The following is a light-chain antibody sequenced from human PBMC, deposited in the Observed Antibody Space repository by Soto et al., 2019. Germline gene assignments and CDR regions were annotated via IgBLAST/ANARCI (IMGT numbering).Light chain of an antibody. V-gene: IGKV1-5*03. Sequence: DIQMTQSPSTLSASVGDRVTITCRASQSINSWLAWYQQKPGKAPKLLIYKASSLESGVPSRFSGSGSGTDFTLTISSLQPDDFATYYCQQYNSYLVAFGQGTKVESK. CDR1: QSINSW. J-gene: IGKJ1*01. CDR3: QQYNSYLVA. CDR2: KAS.